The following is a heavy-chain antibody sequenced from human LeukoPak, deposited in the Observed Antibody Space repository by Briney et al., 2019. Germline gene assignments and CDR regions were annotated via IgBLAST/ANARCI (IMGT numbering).Heavy chain of an antibody. Sequence: ASVKVSCKASGYTFTSYDINWVRQAPGQGLEWMGGMNPNSGNTGYAQKFQGRVTMTRNTSISTAYMELSSLRSEHTAVYYCARGSRRSWVEPWGQGTLVTVSS. CDR2: MNPNSGNT. V-gene: IGHV1-8*01. CDR3: ARGSRRSWVEP. CDR1: GYTFTSYD. J-gene: IGHJ5*02.